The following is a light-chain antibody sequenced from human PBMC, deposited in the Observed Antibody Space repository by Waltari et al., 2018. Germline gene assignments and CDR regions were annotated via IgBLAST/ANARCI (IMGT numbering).Light chain of an antibody. CDR3: CSYAGSSTPYV. CDR2: EVS. Sequence: QSALTQPASVSGSPGQSITISCTGTSSDVGSYNLFSWYQQHPGKAPKPMIYEVSKRPSGVSSRFAGSKSGNTASLTISGLQAEDEADYYCCSYAGSSTPYVFGTGTKVTVL. J-gene: IGLJ1*01. V-gene: IGLV2-23*02. CDR1: SSDVGSYNL.